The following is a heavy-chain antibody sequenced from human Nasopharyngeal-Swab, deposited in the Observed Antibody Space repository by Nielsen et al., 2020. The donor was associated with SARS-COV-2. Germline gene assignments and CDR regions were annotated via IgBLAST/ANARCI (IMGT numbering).Heavy chain of an antibody. J-gene: IGHJ4*02. CDR2: ISSSSSYI. CDR1: GFTFSSYS. Sequence: GESLKISCSASGFTFSSYSMNRVRQAPGKGPEWVSSISSSSSYIYYADSVKGRFTISRDNAKNSLYLQMNSLRAEDTAVYYCARDMVRGVWGYWGQGTLVTVSS. D-gene: IGHD3-10*01. CDR3: ARDMVRGVWGY. V-gene: IGHV3-21*01.